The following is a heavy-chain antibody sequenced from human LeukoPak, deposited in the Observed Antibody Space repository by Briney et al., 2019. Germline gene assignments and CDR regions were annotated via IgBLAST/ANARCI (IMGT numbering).Heavy chain of an antibody. V-gene: IGHV1-2*02. J-gene: IGHJ4*02. Sequence: ASVKVSCKASGYTFTGYYMHWVRQAPGQGLEWMGWNNPNSGGTNYAQKFQGRVTMTRDTSISTAYMELINLTSEETAVYYCARVGIEEAGIGGRLGFCYWGQGTLVTVS. CDR3: ARVGIEEAGIGGRLGFCY. CDR2: NNPNSGGT. D-gene: IGHD3-16*01. CDR1: GYTFTGYY.